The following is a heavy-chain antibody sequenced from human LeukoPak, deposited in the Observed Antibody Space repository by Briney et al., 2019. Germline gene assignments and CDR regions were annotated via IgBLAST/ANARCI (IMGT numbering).Heavy chain of an antibody. CDR1: GGSFSGYY. CDR3: ARTRRGFNYYYYYMDV. Sequence: SETLSLTCAVYGGSFSGYYWSWIRQPPGKGLEWIGEINHSGSTNYNPSLKSRVTISVDTSKNQFSLKLGSVTAADTAVYYCARTRRGFNYYYYYMDVWGKGTTVTVSS. V-gene: IGHV4-34*01. CDR2: INHSGST. J-gene: IGHJ6*03. D-gene: IGHD3-10*01.